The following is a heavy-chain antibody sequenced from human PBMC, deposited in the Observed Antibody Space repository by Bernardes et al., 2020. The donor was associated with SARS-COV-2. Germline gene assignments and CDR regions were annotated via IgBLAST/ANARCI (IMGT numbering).Heavy chain of an antibody. Sequence: ASVKVSCKASGYTFTSYGISWVRQAPGQGLEWMGWISAYNGNTNYAQKLQGRVTMTTDTSTSTAYMELRSLRSDDTAVYYCARDVDQWFGELLIKPGAGPEAYYYGMDVWGQGTTVTVSS. D-gene: IGHD3-10*01. CDR2: ISAYNGNT. V-gene: IGHV1-18*04. CDR3: ARDVDQWFGELLIKPGAGPEAYYYGMDV. J-gene: IGHJ6*02. CDR1: GYTFTSYG.